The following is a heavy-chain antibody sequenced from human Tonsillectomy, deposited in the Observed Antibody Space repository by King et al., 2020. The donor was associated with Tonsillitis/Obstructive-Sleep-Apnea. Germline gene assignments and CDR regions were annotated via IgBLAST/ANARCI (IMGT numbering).Heavy chain of an antibody. V-gene: IGHV5-51*03. D-gene: IGHD3-10*01. CDR2: IYPGDSDT. CDR1: GYSFTSYW. CDR3: AKSAEWFGELLKGGLYV. Sequence: QLVQSGAEVKKPGESLKISCKGSGYSFTSYWIGWVRQMPGKGLEWMGIIYPGDSDTRYSTSFQGQVTITADKSITTAYLQWSSLKASDTAIYYCAKSAEWFGELLKGGLYVWGEGTTVTVSS. J-gene: IGHJ6*04.